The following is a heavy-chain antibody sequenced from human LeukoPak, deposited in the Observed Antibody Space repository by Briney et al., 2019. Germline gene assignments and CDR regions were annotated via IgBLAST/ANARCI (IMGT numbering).Heavy chain of an antibody. CDR1: GGSISSGDYY. J-gene: IGHJ4*02. Sequence: PSQTLSLTCTVSGGSISSGDYYWSWIRQPPGKGLEWIGYIYYSGSTYYNPSLKSRVTISVDTSKNQFSLKLSSVTAADTAVYXXARGLVAVAGTDYWGQGTLVAVSS. CDR2: IYYSGST. V-gene: IGHV4-30-4*03. D-gene: IGHD6-19*01. CDR3: ARGLVAVAGTDY.